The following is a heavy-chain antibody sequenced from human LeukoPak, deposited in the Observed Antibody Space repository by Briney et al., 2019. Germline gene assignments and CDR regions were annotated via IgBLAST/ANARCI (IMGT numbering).Heavy chain of an antibody. D-gene: IGHD2-15*01. V-gene: IGHV4-59*01. J-gene: IGHJ5*02. CDR3: ARVYGSGGSFNWFDP. CDR1: GGSISSYY. CDR2: IYYSGST. Sequence: SETLSLTCTVSGGSISSYYWSCIRQPPGKGLEWIGYIYYSGSTNYNPSLKSRVTISVDTSKNQFSLKLSSVTAADTAVFYCARVYGSGGSFNWFDPWGQGTLVTVSS.